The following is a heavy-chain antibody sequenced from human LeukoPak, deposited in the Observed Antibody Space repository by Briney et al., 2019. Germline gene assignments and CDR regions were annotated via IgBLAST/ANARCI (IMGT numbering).Heavy chain of an antibody. CDR1: GGSISSYY. J-gene: IGHJ5*02. V-gene: IGHV4-59*08. Sequence: SETLSLTCTVSGGSISSYYWSWIRQPPGKGLEWIGYIYYSGSTNYNPSLKSRVTISVDTSKNRFSLKLSSVTAADTAVYYCARIDDILTGYHNWFDPWGQGTLVTVSS. D-gene: IGHD3-9*01. CDR2: IYYSGST. CDR3: ARIDDILTGYHNWFDP.